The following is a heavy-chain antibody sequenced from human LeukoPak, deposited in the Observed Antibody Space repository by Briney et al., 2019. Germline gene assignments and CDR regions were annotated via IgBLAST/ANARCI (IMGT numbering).Heavy chain of an antibody. D-gene: IGHD1-20*01. CDR2: IYHSGST. Sequence: SETLSLTCTVSGGSISSGGYYWSWIRQPPGKGLEWIGYIYHSGSTYYNPSLKSRVTISVDRSKNQFSLKLSSVTAADTAVYYCARGYNWNPDVWGKGTTVTVSS. J-gene: IGHJ6*04. V-gene: IGHV4-30-2*01. CDR1: GGSISSGGYY. CDR3: ARGYNWNPDV.